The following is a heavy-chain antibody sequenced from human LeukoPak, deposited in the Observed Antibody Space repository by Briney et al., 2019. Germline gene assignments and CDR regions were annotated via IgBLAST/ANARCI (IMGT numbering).Heavy chain of an antibody. V-gene: IGHV1-8*01. CDR1: GYTFTNYN. Sequence: ASVKVSCKASGYTFTNYNIDWVRQATGQGLEWMGWINPNSGRAGCVQKFQDRVTMTRNTSISTAYMELSSLRSDDTAVYYCARGPPNWGYDYWGPGTLVTVSS. D-gene: IGHD7-27*01. J-gene: IGHJ4*02. CDR2: INPNSGRA. CDR3: ARGPPNWGYDY.